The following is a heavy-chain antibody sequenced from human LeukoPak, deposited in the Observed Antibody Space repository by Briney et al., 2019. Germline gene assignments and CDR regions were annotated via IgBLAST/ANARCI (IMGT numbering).Heavy chain of an antibody. V-gene: IGHV1-69*04. J-gene: IGHJ6*02. CDR3: ARASLWFGELVYYYYGMDV. CDR2: IIPILGIA. D-gene: IGHD3-10*01. Sequence: GASVKVSCKASGGTFSGYAISWVRQAPGQGLESMGRIIPILGIANYAQKFQGRVTITADKSTSTAYMELSSLRSEDTAVYYCARASLWFGELVYYYYGMDVWGQGTTVSVSS. CDR1: GGTFSGYA.